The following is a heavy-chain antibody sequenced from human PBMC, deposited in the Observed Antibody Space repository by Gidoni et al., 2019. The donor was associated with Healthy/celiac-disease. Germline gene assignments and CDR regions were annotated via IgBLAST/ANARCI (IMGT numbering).Heavy chain of an antibody. CDR2: ISSSSSTI. J-gene: IGHJ4*02. D-gene: IGHD3-3*01. CDR3: ARDPRYYDFWSGYQDLDY. Sequence: VQLLESGGGLVQPGGSLSLSCAASGFTFSSSSRNWVRQAPGKWLEWVSYISSSSSTIYYADSVKGRFTISRDNAKNSLYLQMNSLSAEDTAVYYCARDPRYYDFWSGYQDLDYWGQGTLVTVSS. CDR1: GFTFSSSS. V-gene: IGHV3-48*01.